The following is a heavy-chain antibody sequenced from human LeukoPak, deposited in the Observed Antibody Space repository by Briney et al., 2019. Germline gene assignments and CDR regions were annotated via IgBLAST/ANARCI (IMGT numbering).Heavy chain of an antibody. Sequence: PGGSLRLSCAASGLSVSSNHMNWVRQAPGKGLEWVSVIYSGGTTNDADSVKGRFTISRDNSKNTPYLQMNSLRAEDTAVYYCAKDPYYYDSSGYYYPSSFDYWGQGTLVTVSS. CDR2: IYSGGTT. D-gene: IGHD3-22*01. V-gene: IGHV3-53*01. CDR1: GLSVSSNH. CDR3: AKDPYYYDSSGYYYPSSFDY. J-gene: IGHJ4*02.